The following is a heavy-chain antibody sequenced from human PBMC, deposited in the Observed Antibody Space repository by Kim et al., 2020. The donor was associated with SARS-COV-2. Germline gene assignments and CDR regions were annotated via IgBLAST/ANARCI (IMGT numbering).Heavy chain of an antibody. Sequence: SVKGRFTISRDNAKNSLYLQMNSLRAEDTALYYCAKASALAAAGTWYFDYWGQGTLVTVSS. J-gene: IGHJ4*02. V-gene: IGHV3-9*01. D-gene: IGHD6-13*01. CDR3: AKASALAAAGTWYFDY.